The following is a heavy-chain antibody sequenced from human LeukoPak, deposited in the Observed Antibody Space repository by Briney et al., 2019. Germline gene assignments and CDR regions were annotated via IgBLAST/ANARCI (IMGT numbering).Heavy chain of an antibody. J-gene: IGHJ4*02. V-gene: IGHV4-61*01. CDR2: IFYTGST. CDR3: ARRGVRSSSWENYFDY. D-gene: IGHD6-13*01. Sequence: SETLSLTCTVSGGSVSSESFYWSWIRQPPGKGLEWIGYIFYTGSTNFNPSLKSRVTISVDTSKNQFSLKLSSVTAADTGVYYCARRGVRSSSWENYFDYWGQGTLVTVSS. CDR1: GGSVSSESFY.